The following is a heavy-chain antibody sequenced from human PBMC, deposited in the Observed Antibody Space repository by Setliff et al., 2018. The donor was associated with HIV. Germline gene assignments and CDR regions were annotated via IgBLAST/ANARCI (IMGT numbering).Heavy chain of an antibody. CDR2: IYYSGST. D-gene: IGHD4-4*01. J-gene: IGHJ4*02. CDR1: GGSISSGDYY. Sequence: SETLSLTCTVSGGSISSGDYYWSWIRQPPGKGLEWIGYIYYSGSTYYNPSLRSRVAISLDTSKNQFSLKLSSVTAADTTVYFCARVRRDGNSFDDWGQGTLVTVSS. CDR3: ARVRRDGNSFDD. V-gene: IGHV4-30-4*08.